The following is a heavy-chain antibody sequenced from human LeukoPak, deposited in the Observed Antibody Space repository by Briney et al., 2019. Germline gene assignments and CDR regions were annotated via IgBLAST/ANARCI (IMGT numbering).Heavy chain of an antibody. CDR3: AELGITMIGGV. V-gene: IGHV3-48*03. CDR2: ISSSGSTI. Sequence: TGGSLRLSCAAPGFTFSSYEMNWVRQAPGKGLEWVSYISSSGSTIYYADSVKGRFTISRDNAKNSLYLQMNSLRAEDTAVYYCAELGITMIGGVWGKGTTVTISS. CDR1: GFTFSSYE. D-gene: IGHD3-10*02. J-gene: IGHJ6*04.